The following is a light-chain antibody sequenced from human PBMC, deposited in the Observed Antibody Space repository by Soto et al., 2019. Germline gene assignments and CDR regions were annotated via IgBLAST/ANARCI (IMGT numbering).Light chain of an antibody. V-gene: IGKV3-20*01. J-gene: IGKJ2*01. CDR1: ETIGYKY. Sequence: EIGLTQFPGTLSSSPGERATLSCRASETIGYKYLAWYTQKPGLSPTHLMYDASPRAPGIPDRFSGSGSGTDFNLTISRLEPGDFAVYYCQQYDSSSTFGPGTKLEI. CDR2: DAS. CDR3: QQYDSSST.